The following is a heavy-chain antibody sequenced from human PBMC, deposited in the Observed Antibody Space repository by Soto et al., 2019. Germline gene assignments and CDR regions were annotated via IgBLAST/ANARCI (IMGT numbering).Heavy chain of an antibody. CDR3: ARFRGIWFGELSRYYYYGMDV. D-gene: IGHD3-10*01. V-gene: IGHV4-34*01. CDR2: INHSGST. Sequence: QVQLQQWGAGLLKPSETLSLTCAVYGGSFSGYYWSWIRQPPGKGLEWIGEINHSGSTNYNPSLRSRGNNSVDRSKNQFSLKLSSVTAADASVYYCARFRGIWFGELSRYYYYGMDVWGQGTTVTVSS. CDR1: GGSFSGYY. J-gene: IGHJ6*02.